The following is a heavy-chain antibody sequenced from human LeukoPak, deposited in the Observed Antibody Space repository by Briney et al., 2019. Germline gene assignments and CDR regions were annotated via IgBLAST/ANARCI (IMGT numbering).Heavy chain of an antibody. CDR1: GDSFTSYW. J-gene: IGHJ4*02. V-gene: IGHV5-10-1*01. D-gene: IGHD3-10*01. CDR2: IDPSDSYT. CDR3: ATEAPYYGSGSYYNAIDY. Sequence: GESLKISCKGSGDSFTSYWISWVRQMPGKGLEWMGRIDPSDSYTNYSPSFQGHVTISADNSISTAYLQWSSLKASDTAMYYCATEAPYYGSGSYYNAIDYWGQGTLVTVSS.